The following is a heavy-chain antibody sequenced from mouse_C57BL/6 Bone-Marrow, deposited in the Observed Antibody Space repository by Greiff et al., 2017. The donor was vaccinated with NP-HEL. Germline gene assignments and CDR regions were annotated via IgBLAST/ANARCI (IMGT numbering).Heavy chain of an antibody. CDR1: GYTFTSYG. J-gene: IGHJ4*01. CDR2: IYPRSGNT. Sequence: VQLQQSGAELARPGASVKLSCKASGYTFTSYGISWVKQRTGQGLEWIGEIYPRSGNTYYNEKFKGKATLTADKSSSTAYMELRSLTSEDSAVYFCARRPPFTTVPSMDDWGQGTSVTVSS. CDR3: ARRPPFTTVPSMDD. D-gene: IGHD1-1*01. V-gene: IGHV1-81*01.